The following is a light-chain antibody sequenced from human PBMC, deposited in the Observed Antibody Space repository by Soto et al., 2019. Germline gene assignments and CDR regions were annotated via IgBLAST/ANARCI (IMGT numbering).Light chain of an antibody. CDR3: KSYAGSNTYV. Sequence: ALTPPPSASGSPAQSVTISCTGTKSDIGVYDFVSWYQHHPGKAPRLIIYEVVQRPSGVPDRFSGSKSGNTASLTVSGLQAADEADYFCKSYAGSNTYVFGRGTKV. J-gene: IGLJ1*01. CDR1: KSDIGVYDF. V-gene: IGLV2-8*01. CDR2: EVV.